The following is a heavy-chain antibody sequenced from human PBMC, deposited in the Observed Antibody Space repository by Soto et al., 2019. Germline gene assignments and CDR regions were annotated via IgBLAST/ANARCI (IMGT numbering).Heavy chain of an antibody. Sequence: LRLSCAASGFSVSSDYMSWVRQAPGKGLEWVSLIYSGGDTYYADSVKGRVTISRDISSNTIYLHMTSLRADDTAIYYCTRAGSDPGNFYISNYYAMDVWGRGTTVTVSS. CDR2: IYSGGDT. V-gene: IGHV3-53*01. CDR3: TRAGSDPGNFYISNYYAMDV. D-gene: IGHD3-10*01. CDR1: GFSVSSDY. J-gene: IGHJ6*02.